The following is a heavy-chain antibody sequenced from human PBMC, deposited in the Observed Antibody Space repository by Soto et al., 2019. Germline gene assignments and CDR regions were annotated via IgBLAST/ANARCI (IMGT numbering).Heavy chain of an antibody. Sequence: ESGGGLVQPGGSLRLSCVASGFTFSIYNMNWVRQAPGKGLEWVSVITGSGDYTNYADSVKGRFTTSRDNSKNTLYLQMNSLRAEDTAVYFCARRITSSFDYWGQGTLVTVSS. J-gene: IGHJ4*02. V-gene: IGHV3-23*01. CDR3: ARRITSSFDY. CDR2: ITGSGDYT. D-gene: IGHD1-20*01. CDR1: GFTFSIYN.